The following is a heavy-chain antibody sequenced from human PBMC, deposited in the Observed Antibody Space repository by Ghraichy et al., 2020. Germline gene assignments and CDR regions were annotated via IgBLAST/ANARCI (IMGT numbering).Heavy chain of an antibody. CDR3: AGGLYGIRGFSSDY. CDR1: GGSISSHF. Sequence: SETLSLTCTVSGGSISSHFWTWIRQPPGKGLEWIGFSYYSGRTYYNSSLTSRVTISMDTSKNQFSLKMVSVTAADTAVYFCAGGLYGIRGFSSDYWGQGTLVTVSS. CDR2: SYYSGRT. J-gene: IGHJ4*02. V-gene: IGHV4-59*08. D-gene: IGHD2-8*01.